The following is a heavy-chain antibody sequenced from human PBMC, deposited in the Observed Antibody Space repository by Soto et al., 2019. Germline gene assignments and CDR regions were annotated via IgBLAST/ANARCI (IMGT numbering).Heavy chain of an antibody. CDR1: GGSISSGGYY. Sequence: QVQLQESGPGLVKPSQTLSLTCTVSGGSISSGGYYWSWIRQHPGQGLEWIGYIYYSGSTYYNPSLKSRVTISVDTSKNQFSLKLSSVTAADTAVYYCARGGIAGALDAFDIWGQGTMVTVSS. D-gene: IGHD6-19*01. CDR2: IYYSGST. V-gene: IGHV4-31*03. CDR3: ARGGIAGALDAFDI. J-gene: IGHJ3*02.